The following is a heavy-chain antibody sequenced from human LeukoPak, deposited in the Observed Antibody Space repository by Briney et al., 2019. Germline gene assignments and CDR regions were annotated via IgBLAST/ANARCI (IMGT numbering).Heavy chain of an antibody. CDR1: GYTFIKYA. J-gene: IGHJ4*02. Sequence: ASVKVSCKASGYTFIKYAIHWVRQAPGQRLEWMGWINAHNGDTKYSQKFQGRVAITRDTSAGIVYMELSTLRFGDTAVYYCARGSTSDWPLEYWGRGILVTVSS. D-gene: IGHD2-21*02. CDR3: ARGSTSDWPLEY. CDR2: INAHNGDT. V-gene: IGHV1-3*01.